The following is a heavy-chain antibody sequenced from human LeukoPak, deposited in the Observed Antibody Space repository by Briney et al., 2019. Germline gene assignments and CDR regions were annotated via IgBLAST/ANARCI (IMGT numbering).Heavy chain of an antibody. CDR1: GFIFSSYG. V-gene: IGHV3-30*02. CDR2: IRYDGSNE. CDR3: AKALVEQQLLAYFDY. Sequence: AEGSLRLSCAASGFIFSSYGMHWVRQAPGKGLEWVTYIRYDGSNERYAESVRGRFTISRDNSKNTLFLQMNSLRSEDTAVYYCAKALVEQQLLAYFDYWGQGTLVTVSS. J-gene: IGHJ4*02. D-gene: IGHD6-13*01.